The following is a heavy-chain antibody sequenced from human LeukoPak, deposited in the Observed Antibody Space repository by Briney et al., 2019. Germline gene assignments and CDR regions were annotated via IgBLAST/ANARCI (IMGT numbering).Heavy chain of an antibody. D-gene: IGHD1-26*01. CDR3: ARHGARRLKTGGYYYDLDV. Sequence: PSETLSLTCTVSGGSISQYYWSWIRQPPGKGLEWIGYIYYNGNTDSNPSLRSRVSISVDTSKNQLSLKLSSVTAADTAVYYCARHGARRLKTGGYYYDLDVWGQGTTVTVSS. J-gene: IGHJ6*02. CDR2: IYYNGNT. CDR1: GGSISQYY. V-gene: IGHV4-59*08.